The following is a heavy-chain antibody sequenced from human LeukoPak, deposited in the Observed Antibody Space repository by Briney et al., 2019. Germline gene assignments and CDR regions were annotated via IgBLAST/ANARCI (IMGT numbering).Heavy chain of an antibody. CDR2: TKQDGSEK. V-gene: IGHV3-7*01. CDR1: GFTFSSYW. J-gene: IGHJ4*02. Sequence: GGSLRLPCAASGFTFSSYWMSGVRPAPGKGLEWEAKTKQDGSEKYYMDSVKGRFTISRDNAKNSLYLQMNSLRAEDTAVYYCARDRSPYGSGSYHDYWGQGTLVTVSS. D-gene: IGHD3-10*01. CDR3: ARDRSPYGSGSYHDY.